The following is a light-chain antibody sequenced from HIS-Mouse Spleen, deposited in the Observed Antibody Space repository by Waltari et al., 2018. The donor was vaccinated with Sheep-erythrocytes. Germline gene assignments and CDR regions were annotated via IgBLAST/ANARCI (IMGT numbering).Light chain of an antibody. V-gene: IGLV2-11*01. CDR3: CSYAGSYNYV. CDR1: SSDVGGYNY. J-gene: IGLJ1*01. CDR2: DVS. Sequence: QSALTQPRSVSGSPGQSVTISCTGTSSDVGGYNYVSWDQQHPGKAPKLMIYDVSKWPSGGPDRFSVSKSGNTASLTISGLQAEDEADYYCCSYAGSYNYVFGTGTKVTVL.